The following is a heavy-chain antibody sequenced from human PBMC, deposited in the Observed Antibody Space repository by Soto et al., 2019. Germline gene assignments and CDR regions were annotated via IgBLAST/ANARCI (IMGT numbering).Heavy chain of an antibody. CDR1: RVAFSKFI. D-gene: IGHD6-19*01. CDR2: IIPIFGTA. CDR3: AKVRYSSPMGYYYGMAV. Sequence: QAQLEQSGGEVKKPGSSVKVSCKASRVAFSKFIVTWVRQAPGLGLEWVRGIIPIFGTANYAQKFQGRVTITADESTSTSYMEVNNLRSEDTAVYYCAKVRYSSPMGYYYGMAVWGQGTTVTVSS. J-gene: IGHJ6*02. V-gene: IGHV1-69*01.